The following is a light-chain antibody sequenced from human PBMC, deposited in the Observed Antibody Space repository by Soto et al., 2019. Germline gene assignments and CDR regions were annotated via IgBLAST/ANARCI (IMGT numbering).Light chain of an antibody. CDR2: DVT. CDR3: NSFTSSNTYV. Sequence: QSALTQPASVSGSLGQSITISCTGTGSDVGAYNYVTWYQHPPGKAPKLIIYDVTNRPSGVSNRFSGSKSGNTASLTISGLQAEDEADYYCNSFTSSNTYVVGTGTKLTVL. V-gene: IGLV2-14*03. CDR1: GSDVGAYNY. J-gene: IGLJ1*01.